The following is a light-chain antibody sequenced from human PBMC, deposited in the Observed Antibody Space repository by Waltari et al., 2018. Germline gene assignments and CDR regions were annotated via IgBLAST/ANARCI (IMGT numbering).Light chain of an antibody. Sequence: DVVMTQYTPSLPITPGQPASNSCRYTQSLVHSNGNTYLSWYQQKPGQPPRRLIYEVYNQDSGVPDRFSGSGAGTDFILKISRVEAEDVGVYYCGQGTHFPYSFGQGTKMEIK. CDR1: QSLVHSNGNTY. V-gene: IGKV2-30*02. J-gene: IGKJ2*03. CDR2: EVY. CDR3: GQGTHFPYS.